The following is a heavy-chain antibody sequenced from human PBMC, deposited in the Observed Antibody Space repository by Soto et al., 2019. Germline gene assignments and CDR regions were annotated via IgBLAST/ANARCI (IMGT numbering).Heavy chain of an antibody. CDR3: AKLAVVVPATPHDYMDV. V-gene: IGHV3-30*18. Sequence: QVRLVESGGVVVQPGRSLRLSCVASGFTFSDYGMHWVRHSPGKGLEWVAVISYHGNEYYSDSVKGRFTISRDNSEKTLYLQMNSLRAEDTAVYYCAKLAVVVPATPHDYMDVWGQGTAFTVSS. J-gene: IGHJ6*02. D-gene: IGHD2-2*01. CDR1: GFTFSDYG. CDR2: ISYHGNE.